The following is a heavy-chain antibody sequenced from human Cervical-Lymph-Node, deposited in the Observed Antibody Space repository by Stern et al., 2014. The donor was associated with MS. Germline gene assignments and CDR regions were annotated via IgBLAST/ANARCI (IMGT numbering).Heavy chain of an antibody. CDR2: INGDGSNT. Sequence: VQLVESGGGLVQPGGSLRLSCAASGFTFSRYWMHWVRQAPGKGLMWVSRINGDGSNTSYADSVKGRFTISRDNAKNTLDLQMNSLRAEDTAVYFCTRDPTKVSQIDYWGQGALVTVSS. CDR3: TRDPTKVSQIDY. J-gene: IGHJ4*02. CDR1: GFTFSRYW. V-gene: IGHV3-74*01. D-gene: IGHD5-12*01.